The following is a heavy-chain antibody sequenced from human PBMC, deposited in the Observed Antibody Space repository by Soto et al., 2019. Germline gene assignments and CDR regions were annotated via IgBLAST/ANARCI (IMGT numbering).Heavy chain of an antibody. V-gene: IGHV3-33*01. Sequence: VELVESGGGVVQPGTSLRLSCAASGFSFNNFAMHWVRQAPGKGLEWLAAIWYDGKNRKYADSVRGRFSISRDNSDNTLFLQMNSVTAEDTAVYYCARDSVGGGTVVALIDYWGQGTLVSVSS. D-gene: IGHD2-21*01. CDR1: GFSFNNFA. CDR3: ARDSVGGGTVVALIDY. J-gene: IGHJ4*02. CDR2: IWYDGKNR.